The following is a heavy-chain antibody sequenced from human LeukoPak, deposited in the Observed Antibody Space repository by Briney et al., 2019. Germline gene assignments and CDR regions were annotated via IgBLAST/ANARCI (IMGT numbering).Heavy chain of an antibody. Sequence: PGGSLRLSCAASGFTFSSFWMSWVRQAPGKGLEWVGRIKSKTDGGTTDYAAPVKGRFTISRDDSKNTLYLQMNSLKTEDTAVYYCTTDEPYYDGSGSYGGVHWGQGTLVTVSS. V-gene: IGHV3-15*01. D-gene: IGHD3-10*01. CDR1: GFTFSSFW. CDR3: TTDEPYYDGSGSYGGVH. CDR2: IKSKTDGGTT. J-gene: IGHJ4*02.